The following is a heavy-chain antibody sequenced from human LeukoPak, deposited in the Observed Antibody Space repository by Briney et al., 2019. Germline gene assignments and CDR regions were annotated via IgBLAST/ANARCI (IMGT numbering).Heavy chain of an antibody. CDR1: GGSISSYY. D-gene: IGHD3-10*01. J-gene: IGHJ6*03. V-gene: IGHV4-4*07. CDR2: IYTSGST. CDR3: AREKVVRGYYYYYYMDV. Sequence: PSETLSLTCTVSGGSISSYYWSWLRQPAGKGLEWIGRIYTSGSTNYNPSLKSRVTMSVDTSKNQFSLKLSSVTAADTAVYYCAREKVVRGYYYYYYMDVWGKGTTVTVSS.